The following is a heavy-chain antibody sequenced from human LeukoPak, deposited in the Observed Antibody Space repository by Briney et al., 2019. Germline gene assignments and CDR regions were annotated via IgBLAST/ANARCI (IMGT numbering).Heavy chain of an antibody. Sequence: SETLSLTCTVSGGSISSYYWSWIRQPAGKGLEWSGRICTSGSTNYNPSLKSRVTISVDTSKNHFSLKMSSVTAADTAVYYCARGPAAAAPHDYWGQGTLVTVSS. CDR1: GGSISSYY. CDR2: ICTSGST. D-gene: IGHD6-13*01. V-gene: IGHV4-4*07. CDR3: ARGPAAAAPHDY. J-gene: IGHJ4*02.